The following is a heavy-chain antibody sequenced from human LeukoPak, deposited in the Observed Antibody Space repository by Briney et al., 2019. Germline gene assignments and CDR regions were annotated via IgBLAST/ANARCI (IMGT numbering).Heavy chain of an antibody. V-gene: IGHV3-7*04. CDR3: ARDVRPDY. CDR2: IKQDGTEK. CDR1: GFTFSSYW. Sequence: GGSLRLSCAASGFTFSSYWMSWVRQAPGEGLEWVANIKQDGTEKYYMDSVKGRFSISRDNAKNSLYLKMNALRAEDTAVYYCARDVRPDYWGQGTLVTVST. D-gene: IGHD6-6*01. J-gene: IGHJ4*02.